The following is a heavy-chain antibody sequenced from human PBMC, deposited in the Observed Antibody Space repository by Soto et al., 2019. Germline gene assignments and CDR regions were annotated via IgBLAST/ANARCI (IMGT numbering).Heavy chain of an antibody. CDR3: VRQRSVERARFDP. J-gene: IGHJ5*02. Sequence: QLQLQESGPGLVKPSETLSLTCTVSGGSVSSSLYYWGWIRQPPVKGLEWIGSIYHSGSTYYNPSLKSRVTISVDTSKNQFSLKLSSVTAADTAVYYCVRQRSVERARFDPWGQGTLVTVSS. CDR2: IYHSGST. V-gene: IGHV4-39*01. D-gene: IGHD5-18*01. CDR1: GGSVSSSLYY.